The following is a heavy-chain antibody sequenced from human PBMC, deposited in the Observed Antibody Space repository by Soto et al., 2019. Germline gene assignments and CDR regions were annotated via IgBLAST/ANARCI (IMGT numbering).Heavy chain of an antibody. Sequence: ASGKVSCKASGYTFASYGISWVRHAPGQGLEWMGWISAYNGNTNYAQKLQGRVTMTTDTSTSTAYMELSSLRSEDTAVYYCARDQRGYISSWYGWFDPWGQGTLVTVSS. D-gene: IGHD6-13*01. CDR2: ISAYNGNT. J-gene: IGHJ5*02. CDR1: GYTFASYG. CDR3: ARDQRGYISSWYGWFDP. V-gene: IGHV1-18*01.